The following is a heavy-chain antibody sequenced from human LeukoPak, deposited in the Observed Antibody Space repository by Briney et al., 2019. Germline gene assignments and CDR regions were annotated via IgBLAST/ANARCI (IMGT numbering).Heavy chain of an antibody. CDR3: ARQVGATHWYFDL. Sequence: GASVKVSCKASGGTFSSYAISWVRQAPGQGLEWMGRIILILGIANYAQKFQGRVTITADESTSTAYMELSSLRSEDTAVYYCARQVGATHWYFDLWGRGTLVTVSS. J-gene: IGHJ2*01. V-gene: IGHV1-69*04. D-gene: IGHD1-26*01. CDR2: IILILGIA. CDR1: GGTFSSYA.